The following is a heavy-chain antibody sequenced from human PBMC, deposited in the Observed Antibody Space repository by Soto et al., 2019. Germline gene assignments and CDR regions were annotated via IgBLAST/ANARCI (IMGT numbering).Heavy chain of an antibody. D-gene: IGHD3-22*01. CDR3: ARLRDRSGTASIYNGMDV. Sequence: SETLSLTCRVSGVSLTSHYWTWIRQSPGKGLEWIGYIYYSGSTNHSPSLKSRLTMSIDTPSNQFSLNLSSVTAADTAIYYCARLRDRSGTASIYNGMDVWGPGTMVTVSS. CDR1: GVSLTSHY. J-gene: IGHJ6*02. V-gene: IGHV4-59*11. CDR2: IYYSGST.